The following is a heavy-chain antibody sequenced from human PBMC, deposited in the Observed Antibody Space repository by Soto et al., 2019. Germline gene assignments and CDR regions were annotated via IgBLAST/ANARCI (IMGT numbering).Heavy chain of an antibody. CDR3: ARVELASGVTFLAFDV. J-gene: IGHJ3*01. D-gene: IGHD2-21*02. Sequence: SETLSLTCTVSGESVSNQNWWSWVRQAPGKGLEWIGTIYSGGSTTYRPSLKSRVTISLVKPENQFSLPLTSVTAADAGTYFCARVELASGVTFLAFDVWGQGPVGTVS. CDR2: IYSGGST. CDR1: GESVSNQNW. V-gene: IGHV4-4*02.